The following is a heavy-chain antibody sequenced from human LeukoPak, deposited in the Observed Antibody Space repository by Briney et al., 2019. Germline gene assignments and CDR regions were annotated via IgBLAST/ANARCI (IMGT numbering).Heavy chain of an antibody. CDR3: ASDSSGWSVDY. CDR1: RYSFTSYH. J-gene: IGHJ4*02. V-gene: IGHV1-46*01. D-gene: IGHD6-19*01. CDR2: IKPSGGST. Sequence: ASVKVSCKASRYSFTSYHMHWVRQAHGQGLEWMGIIKPSGGSTSYAQEFQDRVTMTRDTSTSTVYMELSSLRFEDTAVYYCASDSSGWSVDYWGQGTLLTVSS.